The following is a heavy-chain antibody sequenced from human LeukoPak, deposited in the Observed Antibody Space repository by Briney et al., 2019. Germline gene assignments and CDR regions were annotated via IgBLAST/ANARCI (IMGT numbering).Heavy chain of an antibody. J-gene: IGHJ3*02. V-gene: IGHV4-39*01. CDR2: IYYSGST. CDR3: ARVKVTWSAHGAFDI. Sequence: PSETLSLTCTVSGGPLSSSSYYWGWIRQPPGKGLEWIGSIYYSGSTYYNPSLKSRVTISVDTSKNQFSLKLSSVTAADTAVYYCARVKVTWSAHGAFDIWGQGTMVTVSS. D-gene: IGHD3-3*01. CDR1: GGPLSSSSYY.